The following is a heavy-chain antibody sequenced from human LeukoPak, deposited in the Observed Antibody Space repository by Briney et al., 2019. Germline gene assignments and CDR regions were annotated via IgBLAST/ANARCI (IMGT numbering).Heavy chain of an antibody. CDR3: ARDQGSGYDLVPYYDYYMDV. CDR1: GFTFSIYS. D-gene: IGHD5-12*01. J-gene: IGHJ6*03. Sequence: PGGSLRLSCAASGFTFSIYSMNWVRQAPGKGLEWVSSITSTSCYIYYGDSVKGRFTISRDNAKNSLYLQMNSLRAEDTAVYYCARDQGSGYDLVPYYDYYMDVWGKGTTVTVS. V-gene: IGHV3-21*01. CDR2: ITSTSCYI.